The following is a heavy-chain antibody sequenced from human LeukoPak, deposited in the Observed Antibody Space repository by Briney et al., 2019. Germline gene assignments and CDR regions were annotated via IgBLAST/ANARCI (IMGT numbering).Heavy chain of an antibody. J-gene: IGHJ4*02. Sequence: PGGSLRLSCVASGFTFSSYSGIWVRHTPGKGLECVSSISSGSTYIYSPDSVRGRFTISRDNAKNSLFLQMDSLRPEDTAVYYCASRYSYDSLRFWGQATLVTVSP. CDR3: ASRYSYDSLRF. D-gene: IGHD3-22*01. CDR1: GFTFSSYS. V-gene: IGHV3-21*01. CDR2: ISSGSTYI.